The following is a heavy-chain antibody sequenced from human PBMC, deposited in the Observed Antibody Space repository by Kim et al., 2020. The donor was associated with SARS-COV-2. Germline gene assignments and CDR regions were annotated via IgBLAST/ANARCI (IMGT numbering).Heavy chain of an antibody. D-gene: IGHD4-17*01. Sequence: GGSLRLSCAASGFTFSSYAMHWVRQAPGKGLEYVSAISSNGGSTYYANSVKGRFTISRDNSKNTLYLQMGSLRAEDMAVYYCARVHYGDYDSWFDPWGQGTLVTVSS. CDR2: ISSNGGST. J-gene: IGHJ5*02. CDR3: ARVHYGDYDSWFDP. CDR1: GFTFSSYA. V-gene: IGHV3-64*01.